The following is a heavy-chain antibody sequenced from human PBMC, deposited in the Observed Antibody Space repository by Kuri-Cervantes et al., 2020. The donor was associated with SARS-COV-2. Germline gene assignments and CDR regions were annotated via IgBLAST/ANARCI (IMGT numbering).Heavy chain of an antibody. CDR1: GLTFDDYA. CDR2: ISWNSGSI. J-gene: IGHJ3*02. CDR3: AKDPAHDYGGDAFDI. D-gene: IGHD4-23*01. Sequence: GGSLRLSCAASGLTFDDYAMHWVRQAPGKGLEWVSGISWNSGSIGYADSVKGRFTISRDNAKNSLYLQMNSLRAEDTALYYCAKDPAHDYGGDAFDIWGQGTMVTVSS. V-gene: IGHV3-9*01.